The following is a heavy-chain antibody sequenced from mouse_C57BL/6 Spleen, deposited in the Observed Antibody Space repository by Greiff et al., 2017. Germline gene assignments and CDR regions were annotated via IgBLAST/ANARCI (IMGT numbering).Heavy chain of an antibody. V-gene: IGHV1-82*01. Sequence: QVQLQQSGPELVKPGASVKIPCKASGYAFSSSWMNWVKQRPGKGLEWIGRIYPGDGDTNYNGKFKGKATLTADKSSSTAYMQLSSLTSEDSAVYFCARGAGYIGYWGQGTTLTVSS. CDR2: IYPGDGDT. CDR3: ARGAGYIGY. CDR1: GYAFSSSW. J-gene: IGHJ2*01.